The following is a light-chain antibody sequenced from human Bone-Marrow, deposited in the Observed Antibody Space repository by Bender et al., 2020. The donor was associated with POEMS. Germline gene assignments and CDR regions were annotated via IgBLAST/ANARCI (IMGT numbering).Light chain of an antibody. CDR3: ASYTAYSSWV. CDR2: DVN. CDR1: NDDVGGYNF. J-gene: IGLJ3*02. Sequence: QSALTQPASVSGSPGQSIIISCTGTNDDVGGYNFVSWYQHHPGKAPKLITFDVNNRPFGVSSRFSGSKSGNTASLTISGLQAADEADYYCASYTAYSSWVFGGGTKVTVL. V-gene: IGLV2-14*03.